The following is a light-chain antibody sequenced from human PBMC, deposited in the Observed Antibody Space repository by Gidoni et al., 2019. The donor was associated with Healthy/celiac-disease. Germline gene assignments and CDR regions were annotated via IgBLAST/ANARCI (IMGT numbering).Light chain of an antibody. CDR1: SSNIGAGYD. J-gene: IGLJ1*01. Sequence: QSVLTQPPSVSGAPGQRVTISCTGSSSNIGAGYDVHWYQQLPGTAPKLHIYGNSNRPSGVPDRFSGSKSGTSASLAITGLQAEDEADYYCQSYDSSLSGGVFGTGTKVTVL. V-gene: IGLV1-40*01. CDR3: QSYDSSLSGGV. CDR2: GNS.